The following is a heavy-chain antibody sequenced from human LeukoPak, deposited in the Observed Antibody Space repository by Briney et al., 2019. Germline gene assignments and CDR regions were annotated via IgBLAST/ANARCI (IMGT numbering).Heavy chain of an antibody. CDR2: INPNSGGT. CDR3: ARDKVDTIGLYYYSYMDV. D-gene: IGHD5-18*01. Sequence: ASVKVSCKASGYTFTGYYMHWVRQAPGQGLEWMGWINPNSGGTNYAQKFQGRVTMTRDTSISTAYMELSRLRSDDTAVYYCARDKVDTIGLYYYSYMDVWGKGTTVTVSS. CDR1: GYTFTGYY. V-gene: IGHV1-2*02. J-gene: IGHJ6*03.